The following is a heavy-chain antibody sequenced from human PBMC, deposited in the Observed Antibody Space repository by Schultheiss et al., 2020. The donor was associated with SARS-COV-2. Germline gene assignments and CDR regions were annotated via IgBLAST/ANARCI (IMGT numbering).Heavy chain of an antibody. Sequence: SETLSLTCTVSGGSISSGSYYWSWIRQPAGKGLEWIGRIYTSGSTYYNPSLKSRVTISVDTSKNQFSLKLSSVTAADTAVYYCARVNSGWLFDYWGQGTLVTVPQ. J-gene: IGHJ4*02. V-gene: IGHV4-61*02. CDR2: IYTSGST. CDR1: GGSISSGSYY. CDR3: ARVNSGWLFDY. D-gene: IGHD6-19*01.